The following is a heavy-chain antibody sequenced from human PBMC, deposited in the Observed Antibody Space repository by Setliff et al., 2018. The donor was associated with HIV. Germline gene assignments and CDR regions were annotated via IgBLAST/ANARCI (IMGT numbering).Heavy chain of an antibody. CDR1: GYSISSGYY. CDR2: IYHSGTT. V-gene: IGHV4-38-2*01. CDR3: VRHASGDSVSPISYWFD. J-gene: IGHJ5*02. D-gene: IGHD4-17*01. Sequence: SETLSLTCAVSGYSISSGYYWGWIRQTPGKGLEWIGSIYHSGTTYYNPSLRSRVTISVDTSKNQFSLKLGSVTAADTAVYFCVRHASGDSVSPISYWFD.